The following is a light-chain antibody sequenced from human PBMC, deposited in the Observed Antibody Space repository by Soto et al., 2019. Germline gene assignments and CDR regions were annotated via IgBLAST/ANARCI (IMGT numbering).Light chain of an antibody. V-gene: IGLV2-23*01. CDR1: SSDAGSYKL. J-gene: IGLJ1*01. CDR2: EGN. Sequence: QSVLTQPASVSGSPGRSITISCTGPSSDAGSYKLVSWYQQHPGKAPKFIIYEGNKRPSGVSNRFSGAESGDTASLTISGLQAEDEADYYCCSYAGSGAAVFGIGTKLTVL. CDR3: CSYAGSGAAV.